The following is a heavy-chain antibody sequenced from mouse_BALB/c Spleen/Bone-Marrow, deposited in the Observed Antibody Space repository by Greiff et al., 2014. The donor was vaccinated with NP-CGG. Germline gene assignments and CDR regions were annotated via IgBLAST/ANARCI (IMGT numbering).Heavy chain of an antibody. CDR3: ARSGNYYGNYYWYFDV. CDR2: IYPGDGST. CDR1: GYTFTSYD. V-gene: IGHV1S56*01. Sequence: QVHVKQSGPELVKPGALVKISCKASGYTFTSYDINWVKQRPGQGLEWIGWIYPGDGSTKYNEKFKGKATLTAGKSSSTAYMQLSSLTSENSAVYFCARSGNYYGNYYWYFDVWGAGTTVTVTS. D-gene: IGHD2-1*01. J-gene: IGHJ1*01.